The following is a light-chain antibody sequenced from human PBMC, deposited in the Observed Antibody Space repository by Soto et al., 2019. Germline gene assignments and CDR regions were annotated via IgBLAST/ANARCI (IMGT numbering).Light chain of an antibody. CDR1: QRVDTSY. CDR2: DAS. V-gene: IGKV3-20*01. Sequence: EIVLTQSPGTLSLSPGERATLSCRTSQRVDTSYLAWYQQKPGQAPRLLIYDASSRATGIPDRFSGSGSGTDFTLTIRRLEPEDCAVYYCQQYGSSLWTFGQGTKVEIK. CDR3: QQYGSSLWT. J-gene: IGKJ1*01.